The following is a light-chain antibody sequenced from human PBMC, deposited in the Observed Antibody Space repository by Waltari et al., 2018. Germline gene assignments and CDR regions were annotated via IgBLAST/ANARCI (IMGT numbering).Light chain of an antibody. Sequence: IQLTQSHSSLSASVGDRVPITSRASHGSSNYLAWYQQKPGKAPKLLIYAASTLQSGVPSRFSGSGSGTDFTLTISSLQPEDFATYYCQQLNSYQWTFGQGTKVEIK. CDR1: HGSSNY. V-gene: IGKV1-9*01. CDR2: AAS. J-gene: IGKJ1*01. CDR3: QQLNSYQWT.